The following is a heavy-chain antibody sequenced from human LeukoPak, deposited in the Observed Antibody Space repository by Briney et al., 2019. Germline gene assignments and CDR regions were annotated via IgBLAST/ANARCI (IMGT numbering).Heavy chain of an antibody. D-gene: IGHD1-26*01. CDR1: GFTFSNYA. CDR3: AKGITWELPFDY. J-gene: IGHJ4*02. CDR2: ISVSGVIP. Sequence: GGPLRFPCAASGFTFSNYAMSWCAKAPGKALEGVSAISVSGVIPDYADPVKARFTISTASSTTTLYLKRTTRRPEDTALYYCAKGITWELPFDYWGQGTLVTVSS. V-gene: IGHV3-23*01.